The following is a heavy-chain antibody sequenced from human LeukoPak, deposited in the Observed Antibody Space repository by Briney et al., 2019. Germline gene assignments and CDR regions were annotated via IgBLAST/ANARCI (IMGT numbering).Heavy chain of an antibody. CDR1: GFTVSSNY. D-gene: IGHD4-17*01. CDR3: AKDRDDYGDYDEDWFDP. J-gene: IGHJ5*02. CDR2: IYSGGST. Sequence: GGSLRLSCAASGFTVSSNYMSWVRQAPGKGLEWVSVIYSGGSTYYADSVKGRFTISRDNSKNTLYLQMNSLRAEDTAVYYCAKDRDDYGDYDEDWFDPWGQGTLVTVSS. V-gene: IGHV3-53*01.